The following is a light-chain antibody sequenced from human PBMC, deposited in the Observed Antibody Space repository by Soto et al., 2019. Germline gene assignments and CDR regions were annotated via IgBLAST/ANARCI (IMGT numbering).Light chain of an antibody. CDR3: QQSNRYPWT. CDR2: KTS. J-gene: IGKJ1*01. CDR1: QTMSNW. Sequence: DIQMTQSPSTLSASVGDTVTITCRASQTMSNWLAWYQQKAGRAPKLLIFKTSSLESGVPSRFSGSGSGTEFTLTISSLQRDDVATYYCQQSNRYPWTFGQGTKVEIK. V-gene: IGKV1-5*03.